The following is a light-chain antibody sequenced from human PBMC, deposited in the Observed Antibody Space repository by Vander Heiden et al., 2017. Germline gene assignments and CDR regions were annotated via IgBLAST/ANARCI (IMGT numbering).Light chain of an antibody. CDR2: AAS. J-gene: IGKJ1*01. Sequence: DIQMTQSPSSLSASVGDRVTITCRASQSISSYLNWYQQKPGKAPKLLIYAASSLQSGVPSRFSGSGSGTDFTLTISSLQPEDFATYYCQQSDSTPWTFGQGTQVEIK. V-gene: IGKV1-39*01. CDR3: QQSDSTPWT. CDR1: QSISSY.